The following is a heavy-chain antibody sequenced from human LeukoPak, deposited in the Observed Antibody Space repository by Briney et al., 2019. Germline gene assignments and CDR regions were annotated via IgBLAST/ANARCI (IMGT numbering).Heavy chain of an antibody. CDR1: GFTFSRYS. CDR3: TKGSQISGRLSHDY. D-gene: IGHD2-15*01. J-gene: IGHJ4*02. CDR2: ISGGGDNT. V-gene: IGHV3-23*01. Sequence: GGSLRLSCVASGFTFSRYSMSWVRQAPGKGLEWVSDISGGGDNTHSADSVKGRFTTSRDNSKNTVFLEMNSLRDEDTAVYYCTKGSQISGRLSHDYWGRGTLVIVSS.